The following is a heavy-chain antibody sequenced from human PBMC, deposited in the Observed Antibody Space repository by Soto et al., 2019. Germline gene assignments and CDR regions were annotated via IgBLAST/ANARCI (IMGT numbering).Heavy chain of an antibody. CDR1: GGTFSSYT. J-gene: IGHJ4*02. CDR2: IIPILGIA. CDR3: ARESTGTPIDY. Sequence: QVQLVQSGAEVKKPGSSVKVSCKASGGTFSSYTISWVRQAPGQGLEWMGRIIPILGIANYAQKFQGRVTITANKSTSTAYMELSSLRSEDTAVYYCARESTGTPIDYCGQGTLVTVSS. V-gene: IGHV1-69*08. D-gene: IGHD1-1*01.